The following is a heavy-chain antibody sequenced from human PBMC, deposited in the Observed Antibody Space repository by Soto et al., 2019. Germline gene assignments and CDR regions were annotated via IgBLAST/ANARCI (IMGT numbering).Heavy chain of an antibody. CDR1: GSSISSGGYY. CDR3: ARQGGRFEELSVSYFDY. D-gene: IGHD3-10*01. V-gene: IGHV4-31*03. J-gene: IGHJ4*01. CDR2: IYYSGNT. Sequence: SETLSLTCTVSGSSISSGGYYWSWIRRHPGKGLEWIGHIYYSGNTYYNPSLKSRVIISVDTSKNQFSLKLSSVTAADTAVYYCARQGGRFEELSVSYFDYWGQGSLVTVSS.